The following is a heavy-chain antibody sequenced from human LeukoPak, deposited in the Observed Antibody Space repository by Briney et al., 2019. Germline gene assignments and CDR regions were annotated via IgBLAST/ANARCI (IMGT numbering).Heavy chain of an antibody. J-gene: IGHJ4*02. CDR3: AKRSTGYYFDS. V-gene: IGHV3-23*01. CDR1: GFTFSNSI. D-gene: IGHD2-2*01. Sequence: GGSLRLSCAGSGFTFSNSILSWVRQAPGKGLEWLSTFSGNDGYTYYADSVKGRFTISRDNSKNTVYLQMNSLRAEDTANYYCAKRSTGYYFDSWGQGALVTVSS. CDR2: FSGNDGYT.